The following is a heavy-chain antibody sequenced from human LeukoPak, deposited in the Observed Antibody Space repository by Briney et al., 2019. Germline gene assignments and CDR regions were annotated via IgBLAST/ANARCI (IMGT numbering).Heavy chain of an antibody. CDR1: GFTFSSYG. Sequence: GGSLRLSCAAPGFTFSSYGMHWVRQAPGKGLEWVAVISYDGSNKYYADSVKGRFTISRDNSKNTLYLQMNSLRAEDTAVYYCAKAGVDTAMALDYWGQGTLVTVSS. V-gene: IGHV3-30*18. CDR2: ISYDGSNK. J-gene: IGHJ4*02. CDR3: AKAGVDTAMALDY. D-gene: IGHD5-18*01.